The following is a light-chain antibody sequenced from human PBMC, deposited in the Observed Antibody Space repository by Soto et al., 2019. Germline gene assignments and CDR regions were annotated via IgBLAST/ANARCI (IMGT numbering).Light chain of an antibody. CDR3: LQYGSSGT. CDR1: QSVSNNY. Sequence: ESVLTQSPGTLSLSPGERATLSCRASQSVSNNYLAWYQQKPGQAPRLLIYGASNRATGIPDRFSGSGSGTDFTLTISRLEPEDFAVYYCLQYGSSGTFGQGTKA. V-gene: IGKV3-20*01. J-gene: IGKJ1*01. CDR2: GAS.